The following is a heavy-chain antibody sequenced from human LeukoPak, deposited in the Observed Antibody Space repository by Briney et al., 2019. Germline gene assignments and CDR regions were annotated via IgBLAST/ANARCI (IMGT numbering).Heavy chain of an antibody. CDR2: INPSGGST. CDR1: GYTFTSYY. D-gene: IGHD3-10*01. V-gene: IGHV1-46*03. Sequence: ASVKVSCKASGYTFTSYYMHWVRQAPGQGLEWMGIINPSGGSTSYAEKFQGRVTMTRDTSTSTVYMELSSLRSEDTAVYYCAKSSPHGSGSYYNAYNWFDPWGQGTLVTVSS. J-gene: IGHJ5*02. CDR3: AKSSPHGSGSYYNAYNWFDP.